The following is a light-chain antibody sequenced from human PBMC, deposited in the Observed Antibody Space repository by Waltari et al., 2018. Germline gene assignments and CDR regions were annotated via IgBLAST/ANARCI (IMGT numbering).Light chain of an antibody. J-gene: IGKJ1*01. CDR2: DVS. V-gene: IGKV3-11*01. CDR1: QSIGSY. CDR3: QQRSGDWWT. Sequence: IVLTQSPATLSLSPGERATLSCRASQSIGSYLAWYQHRPGQPPRLRIYDVSKRATGIPARFSGRGSGTDFTLTISSLEPEDFAVYYCQQRSGDWWTFGQGTKVEIK.